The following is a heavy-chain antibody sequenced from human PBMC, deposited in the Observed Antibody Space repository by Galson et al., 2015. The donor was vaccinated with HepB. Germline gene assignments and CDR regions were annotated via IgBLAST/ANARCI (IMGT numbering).Heavy chain of an antibody. CDR1: GDSINDYF. V-gene: IGHV4-59*01. Sequence: LSLTCTVSGDSINDYFWSWIRQPPGRGLEWIGYVYYLGTTTYNPSFETRVSISMDRSNNQFSLRLNSVTAADTAVYYCARLGYSWNDKDFDYWGQGTLVTVSS. CDR3: ARLGYSWNDKDFDY. D-gene: IGHD1-1*01. CDR2: VYYLGTT. J-gene: IGHJ4*02.